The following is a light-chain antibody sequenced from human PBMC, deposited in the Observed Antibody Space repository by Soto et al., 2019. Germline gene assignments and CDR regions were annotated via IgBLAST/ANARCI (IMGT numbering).Light chain of an antibody. CDR2: GAN. CDR1: QTINYF. Sequence: DIPLTQSPSSVSASLGDRVAITCRASQTINYFLNWYQQKPGGAPKLLIFGANNLQNGVPSRFAGDGSGRFFTLTNSNLQPEDSGTYFCQQTYATPLTFGGGTRVEIK. V-gene: IGKV1-39*01. CDR3: QQTYATPLT. J-gene: IGKJ4*01.